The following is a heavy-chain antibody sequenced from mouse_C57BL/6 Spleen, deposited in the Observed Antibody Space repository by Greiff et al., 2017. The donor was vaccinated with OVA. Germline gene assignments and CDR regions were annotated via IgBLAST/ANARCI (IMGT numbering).Heavy chain of an antibody. Sequence: EVKLVESGGDLVKPGGSLKLSCAASGFTFSSYGMSWVRQTPDKRLEWVATISSGGSYTYYPDSVKGRFTISRDNAKNTLYLQMSSLKSEDTAMYYCARQNGYSLYYFDYWGQGTTLTVSS. CDR3: ARQNGYSLYYFDY. D-gene: IGHD2-3*01. V-gene: IGHV5-6*01. J-gene: IGHJ2*01. CDR2: ISSGGSYT. CDR1: GFTFSSYG.